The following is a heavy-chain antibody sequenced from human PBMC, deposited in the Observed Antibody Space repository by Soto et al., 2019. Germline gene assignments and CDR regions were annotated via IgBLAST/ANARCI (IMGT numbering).Heavy chain of an antibody. J-gene: IGHJ4*02. V-gene: IGHV3-33*05. Sequence: GGSLRLSCAAAGFSCSTYGMHWVRQAPGKGLEWVAVISFDGTKKYYADSVKGRFTISRDNSKNTLYLQMNSLRVEDTAVYYCEKLWFGELAPFAYWGQGTLVTVSS. CDR3: EKLWFGELAPFAY. D-gene: IGHD3-10*01. CDR1: GFSCSTYG. CDR2: ISFDGTKK.